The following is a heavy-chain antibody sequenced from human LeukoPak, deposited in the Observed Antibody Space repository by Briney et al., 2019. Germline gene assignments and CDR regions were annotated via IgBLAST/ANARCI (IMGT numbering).Heavy chain of an antibody. V-gene: IGHV4-39*01. J-gene: IGHJ5*02. Sequence: SETLSLTCTVSGGSISSSSYYWGWIRQPPGTGLEWIGSIYYSGSTYYNPSLKSRVTISVDTSKNQFSLKLSSVTAADTAVYYCARLDIVVVPAALDPWGQGTLVTVSS. CDR3: ARLDIVVVPAALDP. D-gene: IGHD2-2*03. CDR2: IYYSGST. CDR1: GGSISSSSYY.